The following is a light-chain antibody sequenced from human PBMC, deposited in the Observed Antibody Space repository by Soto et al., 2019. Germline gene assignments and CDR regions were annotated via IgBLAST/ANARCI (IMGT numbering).Light chain of an antibody. Sequence: IVLTQSPATLSLSPGERATLSCRSSQSVSSYLSWYQQKPGQAPRLLIYDASNRATGIPARFSGSGSGTDFTLTIISLEPDDVAVYYCQQRSNWPPTFGGGTKVEIK. V-gene: IGKV3-11*01. CDR1: QSVSSY. CDR3: QQRSNWPPT. CDR2: DAS. J-gene: IGKJ4*01.